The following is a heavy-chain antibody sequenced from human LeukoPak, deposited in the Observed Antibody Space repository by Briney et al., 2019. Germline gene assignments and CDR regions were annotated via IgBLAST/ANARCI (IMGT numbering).Heavy chain of an antibody. V-gene: IGHV3-23*01. D-gene: IGHD5-12*01. Sequence: GGSLRLSCAASGFTFSSYAMSWVRQAPGKGLGWVSGISGSGGSTYYADSAKGRFTSSRDNSKNTLYLQMNSLGAEDTAIYYCAKHAGYSGYDSPQYWGQGTLVAVSS. CDR1: GFTFSSYA. J-gene: IGHJ4*02. CDR2: ISGSGGST. CDR3: AKHAGYSGYDSPQY.